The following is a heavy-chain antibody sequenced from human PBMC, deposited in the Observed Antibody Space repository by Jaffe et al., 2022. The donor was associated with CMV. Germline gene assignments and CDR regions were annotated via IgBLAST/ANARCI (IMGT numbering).Heavy chain of an antibody. CDR3: ARDRGGYYGSGSYYYYYYMDV. CDR2: INPNSGGT. D-gene: IGHD3-10*01. V-gene: IGHV1-2*04. Sequence: QVQLVQSGAEVKKPGASVKVSCKASGYTFTGYYMHWVRQAPGQGLEWMGWINPNSGGTNYAQKFQGWVTMTRDTSISTAYMELSRLRSDDTAVYYCARDRGGYYGSGSYYYYYYMDVWGKGTTVTVSS. CDR1: GYTFTGYY. J-gene: IGHJ6*03.